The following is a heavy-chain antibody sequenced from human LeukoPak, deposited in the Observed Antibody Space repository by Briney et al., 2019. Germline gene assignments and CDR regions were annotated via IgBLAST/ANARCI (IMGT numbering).Heavy chain of an antibody. CDR3: ASIPLRRGDWYFNY. Sequence: SETLSLTCSVSGGSISSYYWSWIRQSPEKGVEWIGYIYYSGSTNYNPSLKSRVTMSVDTSKKQVSLNLSSVTAADTAVYYCASIPLRRGDWYFNYWGQGTLVSVSS. J-gene: IGHJ4*02. CDR1: GGSISSYY. V-gene: IGHV4-59*01. CDR2: IYYSGST. D-gene: IGHD2-21*02.